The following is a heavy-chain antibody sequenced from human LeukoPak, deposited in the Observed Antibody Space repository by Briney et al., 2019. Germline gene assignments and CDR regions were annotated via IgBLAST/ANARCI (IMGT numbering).Heavy chain of an antibody. CDR2: ISSSRRTI. J-gene: IGHJ4*02. D-gene: IGHD3-22*01. CDR3: ARQEARNYYYEGLDY. CDR1: GFTFSSYN. V-gene: IGHV3-48*01. Sequence: GGSLRLSCAASGFTFSSYNINWVRQAPGKGLEWVSYISSSRRTISYADSVKGRFTISRDNAKNSLYLQMNSLSPDDTATYFCARQEARNYYYEGLDYWGQGNLVTVSS.